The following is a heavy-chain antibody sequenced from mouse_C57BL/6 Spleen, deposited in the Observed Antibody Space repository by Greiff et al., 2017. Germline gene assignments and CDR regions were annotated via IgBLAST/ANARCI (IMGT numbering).Heavy chain of an antibody. CDR1: GFTFSDYG. J-gene: IGHJ2*01. CDR3: ARKEGAQAIDY. Sequence: EVKLEESGGGLVKPGGSLKLSCAASGFTFSDYGMHWVRQAPEKGLEWVAYISRGSSTIYYADTVKGRFTISRDNDKNTLFLQMTSLRSEDAAMYYCARKEGAQAIDYWGQGTTLTVSS. V-gene: IGHV5-17*01. D-gene: IGHD3-2*02. CDR2: ISRGSSTI.